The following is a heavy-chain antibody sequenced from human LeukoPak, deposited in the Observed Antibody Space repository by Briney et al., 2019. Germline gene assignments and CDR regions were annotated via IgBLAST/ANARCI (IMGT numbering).Heavy chain of an antibody. CDR1: GFTFSSYA. J-gene: IGHJ4*02. CDR2: IRGSGGTT. V-gene: IGHV3-23*01. CDR3: AKDTSYSSSWYGIFDY. Sequence: GGSLRLSCAASGFTFSSYAMSWVRQAPGEGLEWVSAIRGSGGTTNYADSVKGRFTISRDNSEHTLYLQMNGLRAEDTAVYYCAKDTSYSSSWYGIFDYWGQGTLVTVSS. D-gene: IGHD6-13*01.